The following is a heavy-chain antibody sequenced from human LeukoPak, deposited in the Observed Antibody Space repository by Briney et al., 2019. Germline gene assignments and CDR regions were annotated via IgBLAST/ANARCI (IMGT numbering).Heavy chain of an antibody. CDR2: IYYSGST. J-gene: IGHJ5*02. CDR3: AREARGQLLYWFDP. V-gene: IGHV4-30-4*08. Sequence: PSETLSLTCTVPGGSISSGDYYWSWIRQPPGKGLEWIGYIYYSGSTYYNPSLKSRVTISVDTSKNQFSLKLSSVTAADTAVYYCAREARGQLLYWFDPWGQGTLVTVSS. CDR1: GGSISSGDYY. D-gene: IGHD2-2*01.